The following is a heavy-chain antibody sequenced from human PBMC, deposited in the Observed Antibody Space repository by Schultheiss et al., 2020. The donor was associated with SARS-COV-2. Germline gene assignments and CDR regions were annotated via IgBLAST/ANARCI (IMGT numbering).Heavy chain of an antibody. J-gene: IGHJ4*02. CDR2: INHSGST. CDR3: ARDSGLDVFDY. Sequence: SETLSLTCAVYGGSFSGYYWSWIRQPPGKGLEWIGEINHSGSTNYNPSLKSRVTISVDTSKNQFSLKLSSVTAADTAVYYCARDSGLDVFDYWGQGTLVTAPQ. V-gene: IGHV4-34*01. CDR1: GGSFSGYY. D-gene: IGHD3-10*01.